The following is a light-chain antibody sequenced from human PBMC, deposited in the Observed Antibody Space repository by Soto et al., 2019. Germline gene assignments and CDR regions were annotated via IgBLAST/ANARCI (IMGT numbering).Light chain of an antibody. Sequence: SYELTQPPSVSVSPGQTARITCSGDALPNQYAYWYRQKPGQAPVLVIYKDSERPSGIPERFSGSTSGTTVTLTISGVQAEDEADYYCQAADSSGTYVFGTGTKVTVL. V-gene: IGLV3-25*02. CDR1: ALPNQY. J-gene: IGLJ1*01. CDR2: KDS. CDR3: QAADSSGTYV.